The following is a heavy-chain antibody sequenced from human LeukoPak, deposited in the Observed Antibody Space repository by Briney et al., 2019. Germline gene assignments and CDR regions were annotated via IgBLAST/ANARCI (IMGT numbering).Heavy chain of an antibody. CDR3: ARGGIAAAGNWFDP. CDR2: INHSGST. V-gene: IGHV4-34*01. J-gene: IGHJ5*02. D-gene: IGHD6-13*01. Sequence: PSETLSLTCVVYGGSFSGYYWSWIRQPPGKGLEWIGEINHSGSTNYNPSLKSRVTISVDTSKNQFSLKLSSVTAADTAVYYCARGGIAAAGNWFDPWGQGTLVTVSS. CDR1: GGSFSGYY.